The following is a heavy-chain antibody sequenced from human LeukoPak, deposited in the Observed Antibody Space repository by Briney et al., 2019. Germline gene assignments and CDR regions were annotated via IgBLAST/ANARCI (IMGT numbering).Heavy chain of an antibody. D-gene: IGHD6-19*01. V-gene: IGHV1-69*13. CDR2: IIPIFGTA. Sequence: GASVKVSCKASGGTFSSYAISWVRQAPGQGLEWMGGIIPIFGTANYALKFQGRVTITADESTSTAYMELSSLRSEDTAVYYCARVAVAGTSNYWGQGTLVTVSS. J-gene: IGHJ4*02. CDR3: ARVAVAGTSNY. CDR1: GGTFSSYA.